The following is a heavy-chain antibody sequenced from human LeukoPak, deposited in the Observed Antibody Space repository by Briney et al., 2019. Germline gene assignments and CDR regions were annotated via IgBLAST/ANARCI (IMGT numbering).Heavy chain of an antibody. D-gene: IGHD3-22*01. CDR2: IYYSGST. J-gene: IGHJ3*02. CDR1: GGSISSSSYY. Sequence: SETLSLTCTVSGGSISSSSYYWGWIRQPPGKGLEWIGSIYYSGSTYYNPSLKSRVTISVDTSKNQFSLKLSSVTAADTAVYYCARDVYYYDSSGYYESTLGAFDIWGQGTMVTVSS. CDR3: ARDVYYYDSSGYYESTLGAFDI. V-gene: IGHV4-39*07.